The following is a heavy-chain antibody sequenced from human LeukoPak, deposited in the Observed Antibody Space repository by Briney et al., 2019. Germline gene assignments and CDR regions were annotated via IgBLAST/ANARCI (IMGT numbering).Heavy chain of an antibody. D-gene: IGHD3-16*01. CDR1: GYTFTGYY. CDR2: INPNSGGT. CDR3: ARDSRGDDYVWGSFPDY. Sequence: ASVKVSCKASGYTFTGYYMHWVRQAPGQGLEWMGWINPNSGGTNYAQKFQGRVTMTRDTSISTAYMELSRLRSDDTAVYYCARDSRGDDYVWGSFPDYWGQGTLVTVSS. V-gene: IGHV1-2*02. J-gene: IGHJ4*02.